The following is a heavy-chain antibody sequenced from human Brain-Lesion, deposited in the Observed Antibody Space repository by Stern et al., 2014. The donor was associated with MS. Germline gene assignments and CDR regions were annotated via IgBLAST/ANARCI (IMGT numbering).Heavy chain of an antibody. D-gene: IGHD2-2*01. CDR3: ARGRVVPGFQYYATDV. CDR1: GGSISSGGYY. J-gene: IGHJ6*02. Sequence: VQLVESGPGLVKPSQTLSLSCTVSGGSISSGGYYWSWIRQPAGKGLEWIGRIFNRGTTSYNPSLKSRVTISIDTSKNPFSLRLNSMTAADTAVYYCARGRVVPGFQYYATDVWGQGTTVIVSS. V-gene: IGHV4-61*02. CDR2: IFNRGTT.